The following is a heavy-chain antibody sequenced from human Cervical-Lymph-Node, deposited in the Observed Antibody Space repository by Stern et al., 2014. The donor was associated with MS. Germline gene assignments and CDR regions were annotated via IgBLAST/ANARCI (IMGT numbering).Heavy chain of an antibody. Sequence: QITLKESGPALVKATQTLTLTCTFSGFSLNTGGMCVGWIRQPPGKALEWLALINWDYDKSYSTSRKTSLTISKDSSKIQVVLPMSNMDPVDTVTYYCARTDYGNYWFDSWGQGTLGTVSS. CDR1: GFSLNTGGMC. J-gene: IGHJ5*01. CDR2: INWDYDK. D-gene: IGHD4-17*01. V-gene: IGHV2-70*01. CDR3: ARTDYGNYWFDS.